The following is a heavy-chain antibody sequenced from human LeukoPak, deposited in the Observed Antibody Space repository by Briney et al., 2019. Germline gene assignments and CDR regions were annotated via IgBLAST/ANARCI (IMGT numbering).Heavy chain of an antibody. J-gene: IGHJ4*02. Sequence: GGSLRLSCAASGFTVSSNYMSWVRQAPGKGLGWVSVIYSGGSTYYADSVKGRFTISRDNSKTTLYLQMNSLRAEDTAVYYCAKDAPLPARSDYWGQGTLVTVSS. D-gene: IGHD2-2*01. V-gene: IGHV3-66*02. CDR3: AKDAPLPARSDY. CDR2: IYSGGST. CDR1: GFTVSSNY.